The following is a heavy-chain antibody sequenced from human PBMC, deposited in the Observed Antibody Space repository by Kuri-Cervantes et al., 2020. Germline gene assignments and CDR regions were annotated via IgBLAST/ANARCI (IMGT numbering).Heavy chain of an antibody. D-gene: IGHD3-22*01. Sequence: GGSLRLSCTASGFTFSSYWMSWVRQAPGKGLEWVGNIKQDGSENYYVDSVKGRFTISRDNAKNTLYLQMNSLRAEATAVYYCAKAFPFQTYYYYGTFDYWGQGTLVTVSS. CDR1: GFTFSSYW. V-gene: IGHV3-7*03. CDR3: AKAFPFQTYYYYGTFDY. J-gene: IGHJ4*02. CDR2: IKQDGSEN.